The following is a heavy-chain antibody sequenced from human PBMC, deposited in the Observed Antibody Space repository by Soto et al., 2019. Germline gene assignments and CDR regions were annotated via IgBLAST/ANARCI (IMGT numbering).Heavy chain of an antibody. V-gene: IGHV4-39*01. D-gene: IGHD2-2*01. CDR1: GDSISSSRYY. CDR2: IYYRGST. CDR3: ARHLHPTKRYCPSTSCYHFDY. Sequence: ETLSLTCTVSGDSISSSRYYWGWVRQPPGKGLECIGSIYYRGSTYYSPSLESRVTISVETSKNQFALKLSSVTSANTAVYYSARHLHPTKRYCPSTSCYHFDYWGQGTPVTVSS. J-gene: IGHJ4*02.